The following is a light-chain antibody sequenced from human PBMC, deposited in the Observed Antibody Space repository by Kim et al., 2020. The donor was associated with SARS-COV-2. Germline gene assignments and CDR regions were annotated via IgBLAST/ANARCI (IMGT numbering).Light chain of an antibody. J-gene: IGKJ4*01. V-gene: IGKV2-28*01. Sequence: PASTSCRSSQCLLHSNVYSDLDWILQKQAQSPQLLIYWGSNRASEAPDRLSGSGSGTDFTLKNNRVEAEDVGFCYCMHALQTPPTFGGVTK. CDR2: WGS. CDR3: MHALQTPPT. CDR1: QCLLHSNVYSD.